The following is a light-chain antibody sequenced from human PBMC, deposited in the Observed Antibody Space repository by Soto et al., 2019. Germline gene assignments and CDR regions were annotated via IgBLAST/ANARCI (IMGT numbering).Light chain of an antibody. CDR2: GAS. CDR3: QQYVTSRRT. J-gene: IGKJ1*01. Sequence: EIVLTQSPATLSLSPGERATLSYRASLSVSGSQLAWYQQKPGQPPRLLIYGASSRAAGIPDRFSGSGSGTDFTLTISRLEPEDFAVYYCQQYVTSRRTFGPGTKVDIK. CDR1: LSVSGSQ. V-gene: IGKV3-20*01.